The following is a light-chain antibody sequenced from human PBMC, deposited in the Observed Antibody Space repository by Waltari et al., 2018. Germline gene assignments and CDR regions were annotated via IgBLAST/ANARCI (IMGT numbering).Light chain of an antibody. Sequence: EIVLTQSPGTLSLSPVERATLSCRASQSVSSSYLAGDQQKPGQAPRLLIYGASSRATGTPDRFSGSGSGTDFTLTISRLEPEDFAVYYCQQYGSSPPVFTFGPGTKVDIK. CDR1: QSVSSSY. CDR2: GAS. V-gene: IGKV3-20*01. J-gene: IGKJ3*01. CDR3: QQYGSSPPVFT.